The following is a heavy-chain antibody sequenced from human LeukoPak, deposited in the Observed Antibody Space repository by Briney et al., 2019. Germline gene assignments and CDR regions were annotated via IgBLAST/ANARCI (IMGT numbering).Heavy chain of an antibody. CDR3: ARKTASTRLGVRYYYMDV. CDR2: MNPKSGNT. V-gene: IGHV1-8*01. J-gene: IGHJ6*03. Sequence: GASVKVSCKASGYTFISYDIVWLRQATGQGLEWMGYMNPKSGNTDYVQNFQGRVTMTRDTSITTAYMELSGLRSEDTAVYYCARKTASTRLGVRYYYMDVWGEGTTVTISS. D-gene: IGHD2-2*01. CDR1: GYTFISYD.